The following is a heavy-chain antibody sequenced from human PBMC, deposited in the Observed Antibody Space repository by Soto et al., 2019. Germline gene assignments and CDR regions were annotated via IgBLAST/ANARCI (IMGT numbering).Heavy chain of an antibody. D-gene: IGHD4-17*01. J-gene: IGHJ4*02. V-gene: IGHV4-39*01. CDR1: GGSISSSSYY. Sequence: SETLSLTCTVSGGSISSSSYYWGWIRQPPGKGLEWIGSIYYSGSTYYNPSLKSRVTISVDTSKNQFSLKLSSVTAADTAVYYCARNYGGISDYWGQGTLVTVSS. CDR2: IYYSGST. CDR3: ARNYGGISDY.